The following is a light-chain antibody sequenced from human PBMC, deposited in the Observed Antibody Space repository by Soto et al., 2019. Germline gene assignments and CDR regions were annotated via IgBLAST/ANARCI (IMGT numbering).Light chain of an antibody. Sequence: EIVLTQSPGTLSLSPGERATLSCRASQSVTSDYFAWYQQKPGQAPKLLIYDASSRATGIPDRFSGSGSGTDFTLTISRLEPEDFAVYYCQQYGSSPLTFGRGSKVEIK. CDR2: DAS. CDR3: QQYGSSPLT. J-gene: IGKJ4*01. V-gene: IGKV3-20*01. CDR1: QSVTSDY.